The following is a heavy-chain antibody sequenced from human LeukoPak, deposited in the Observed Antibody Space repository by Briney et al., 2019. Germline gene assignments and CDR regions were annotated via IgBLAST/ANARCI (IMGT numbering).Heavy chain of an antibody. J-gene: IGHJ5*02. CDR1: GYTFTCYG. CDR2: ISAYNGNT. Sequence: ASVKVSCKASGYTFTCYGISWVRQAPGQGLEWMGWISAYNGNTNYAQKLQGRVTMTTDTSTSTAYMELRSLRSDDTAVYYCARDLVGATTTEFDPWGQGTLVTVSS. D-gene: IGHD1-26*01. CDR3: ARDLVGATTTEFDP. V-gene: IGHV1-18*01.